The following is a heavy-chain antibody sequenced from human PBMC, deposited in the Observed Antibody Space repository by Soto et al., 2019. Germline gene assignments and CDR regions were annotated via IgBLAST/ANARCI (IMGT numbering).Heavy chain of an antibody. V-gene: IGHV4-31*03. CDR2: IYYSGST. CDR3: ARVGLTEYGREI. J-gene: IGHJ6*01. Sequence: PSETLSLTCTFSVGSISSGGYYCSWIRQHPWKGLEWIGYIYYSGSTYYNPSLKSRVTISVDTSKNQFSLKLSSVTAADTAVYYCARVGLTEYGREIWGQGTTVKVSS. D-gene: IGHD2-21*02. CDR1: VGSISSGGYY.